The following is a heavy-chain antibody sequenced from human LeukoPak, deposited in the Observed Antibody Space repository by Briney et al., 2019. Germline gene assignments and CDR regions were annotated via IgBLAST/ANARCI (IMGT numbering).Heavy chain of an antibody. CDR1: GGSVSSYY. CDR2: IFYTGST. J-gene: IGHJ4*02. V-gene: IGHV4-59*02. Sequence: SETLSLTCTVSGGSVSSYYWSWIRQPPGKGLEWIGYIFYTGSTKSNPSLNSRVTISVDTSKNQFSLRLSSVTAADTAVYYCARGGGSGYYPGDYWGQGTLVTVSS. D-gene: IGHD3-22*01. CDR3: ARGGGSGYYPGDY.